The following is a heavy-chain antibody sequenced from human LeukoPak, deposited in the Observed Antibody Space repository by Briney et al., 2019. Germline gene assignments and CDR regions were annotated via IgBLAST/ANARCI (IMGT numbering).Heavy chain of an antibody. CDR1: GGSFSGYY. V-gene: IGHV4-59*12. D-gene: IGHD3-10*01. CDR2: IYYSGST. CDR3: ARDSPYYYGSGSATYYMDV. J-gene: IGHJ6*03. Sequence: SETLSLTCAVYGGSFSGYYWSWIRQPPGKGLEWIGYIYYSGSTNYNPSLKSRVTMSVDTSKNQFSLKLSSVTAADTAVYYCARDSPYYYGSGSATYYMDVWGKGTTVTISS.